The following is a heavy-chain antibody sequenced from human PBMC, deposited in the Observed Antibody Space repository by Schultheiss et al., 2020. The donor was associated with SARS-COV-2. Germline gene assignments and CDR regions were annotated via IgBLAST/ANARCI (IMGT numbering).Heavy chain of an antibody. Sequence: GGSLRLSCAASGFTVSSNYMSWVRQAPGKGLEWVSVIYSGGSTYYADSVKGRFTISRDNSKNTLYLQMNSLRAEDTAVYYCAKKVDRKEKRDSIFDYWGQGTLVTVSS. CDR1: GFTVSSNY. CDR3: AKKVDRKEKRDSIFDY. CDR2: IYSGGST. V-gene: IGHV3-66*01. J-gene: IGHJ4*02. D-gene: IGHD2-15*01.